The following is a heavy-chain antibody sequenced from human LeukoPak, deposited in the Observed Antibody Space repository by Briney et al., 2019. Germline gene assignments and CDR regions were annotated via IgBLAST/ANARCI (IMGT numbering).Heavy chain of an antibody. CDR3: VRDISGYYFDY. D-gene: IGHD3-22*01. V-gene: IGHV3-11*05. Sequence: GGSLRLSCAASGFTFSDYHMTWIRQAPGKGLEWVSYISGSSIYTRYADSVKGRFTISRDNAKNSLYLQMNSLIAEDTALYYCVRDISGYYFDYWGQGTLVTVSS. CDR2: ISGSSIYT. J-gene: IGHJ4*02. CDR1: GFTFSDYH.